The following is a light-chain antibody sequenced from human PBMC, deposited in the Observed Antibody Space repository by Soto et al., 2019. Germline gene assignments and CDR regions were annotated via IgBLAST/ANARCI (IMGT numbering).Light chain of an antibody. J-gene: IGLJ2*01. CDR1: SSNIGAGCD. CDR2: GNS. Sequence: QSVLTQPPSVSGAPGQRVTISCTGSSSNIGAGCDVHWYQQLPGTAPKLLIYGNSNRPSGVPDRFSGSKSGTSASLAITGLQAEDEADYYCQSYDSSLSDSGVFGGGTKVTVL. V-gene: IGLV1-40*01. CDR3: QSYDSSLSDSGV.